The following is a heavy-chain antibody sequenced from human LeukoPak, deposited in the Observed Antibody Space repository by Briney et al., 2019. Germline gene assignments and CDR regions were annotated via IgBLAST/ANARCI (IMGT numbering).Heavy chain of an antibody. CDR1: GGSFSGYC. D-gene: IGHD3-3*01. CDR2: INHSGST. Sequence: PSETLSLTCAVYGGSFSGYCWSWIRQPPGKGLEWIGEINHSGSTNYNPSLKSRVTISVDTSKNQFSLKLSSVTAADTAVYYCARESSPYYDFWSGYYPLYYYYYMDVWGKGTTVTVSS. J-gene: IGHJ6*03. CDR3: ARESSPYYDFWSGYYPLYYYYYMDV. V-gene: IGHV4-34*01.